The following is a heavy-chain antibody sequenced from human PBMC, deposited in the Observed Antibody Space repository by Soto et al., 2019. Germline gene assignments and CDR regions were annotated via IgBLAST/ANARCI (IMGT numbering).Heavy chain of an antibody. J-gene: IGHJ4*02. CDR2: IIPIFGTA. CDR3: ARGRSGYSFDY. V-gene: IGHV1-69*06. D-gene: IGHD3-22*01. Sequence: SVKVSCKASGGTFSSYAISWVRQAPGQGLEWMGGIIPIFGTANYAQKFQGRVTITADKSTSKAYMELSSLRYEDTAVYYCARGRSGYSFDYCGQGTLVTVSS. CDR1: GGTFSSYA.